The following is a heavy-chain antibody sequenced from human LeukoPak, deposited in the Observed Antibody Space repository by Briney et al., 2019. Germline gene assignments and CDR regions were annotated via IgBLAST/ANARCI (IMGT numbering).Heavy chain of an antibody. Sequence: GGSLRLSCAASGFTFSSAWMSWVRQAPGKGLEWVSYISSSGSTIYYADSVKGRFTISRDNAKNSLYLQMNSLRAEDTAVYYCARVYSGYDWDDYWGQGTLVTVSS. CDR3: ARVYSGYDWDDY. V-gene: IGHV3-48*04. CDR2: ISSSGSTI. D-gene: IGHD5-12*01. CDR1: GFTFSSAW. J-gene: IGHJ4*02.